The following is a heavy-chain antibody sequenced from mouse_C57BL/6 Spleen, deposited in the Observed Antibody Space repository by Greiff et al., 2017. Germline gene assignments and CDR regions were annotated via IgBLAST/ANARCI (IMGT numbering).Heavy chain of an antibody. Sequence: DVKLVESGPGLVKPSQSLSLTCSVTGYSITSGYYWNWIRQFPGNKLEWMGYISYDGSNNYNPSLKNRISITRDTSKNQFFLKLNSVTTEDTATYYCARMGTTVVATDYWGQGTTLTVSS. CDR3: ARMGTTVVATDY. CDR1: GYSITSGYY. V-gene: IGHV3-6*01. CDR2: ISYDGSN. J-gene: IGHJ2*01. D-gene: IGHD1-1*01.